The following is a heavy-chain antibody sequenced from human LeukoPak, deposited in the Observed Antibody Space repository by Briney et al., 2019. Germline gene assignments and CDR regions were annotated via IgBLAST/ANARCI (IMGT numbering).Heavy chain of an antibody. Sequence: SETLSLTCAVSGGSISSSNWWSWVRQPPGKGLEWIGEIYHSGSTNYNPSLKSRVTISVDKSKNQFSLKLSSVTAADTAVYYCARDVVGAPNWFDPWGQGTLVTVSS. CDR3: ARDVVGAPNWFDP. CDR1: GGSISSSNW. J-gene: IGHJ5*02. V-gene: IGHV4-4*02. CDR2: IYHSGST. D-gene: IGHD1-26*01.